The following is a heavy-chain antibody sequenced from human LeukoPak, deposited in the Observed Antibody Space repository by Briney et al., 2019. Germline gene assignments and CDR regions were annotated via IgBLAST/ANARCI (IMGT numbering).Heavy chain of an antibody. J-gene: IGHJ4*02. V-gene: IGHV3-30*02. CDR2: IRYDESDK. CDR3: AKVRGVMYYFDY. Sequence: PGGSLRLSCATSGFTFSSYGMHWIRQAPGKGLEWVAFIRYDESDKYYADSVKGRFTISRDNSKNTLYLQMNSLRAEDTAVYYCAKVRGVMYYFDYWGQGTLVTVSS. CDR1: GFTFSSYG. D-gene: IGHD3-10*01.